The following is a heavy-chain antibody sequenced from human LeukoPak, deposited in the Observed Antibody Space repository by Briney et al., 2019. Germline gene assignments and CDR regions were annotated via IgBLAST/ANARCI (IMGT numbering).Heavy chain of an antibody. V-gene: IGHV4-34*01. J-gene: IGHJ6*03. CDR2: INHSGTT. Sequence: PSETLSLTCAVYGGSFSGYYWSWIRQPPGKGLEWIGQINHSGTTNYNPSLKSRVTISVETSKNQFSLKLSSVTAADTAVYYCARHTPAQYYYDSSGSNYYYMDVWGKGTTVTVSS. D-gene: IGHD3-22*01. CDR1: GGSFSGYY. CDR3: ARHTPAQYYYDSSGSNYYYMDV.